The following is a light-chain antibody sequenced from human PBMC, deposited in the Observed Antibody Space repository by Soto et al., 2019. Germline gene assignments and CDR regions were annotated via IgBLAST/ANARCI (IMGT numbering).Light chain of an antibody. CDR2: EGS. CDR3: CSYAGSSTWV. Sequence: QYALTQPASVSGSPGQSITISCTGTSRDIGNFDLVSWYQQHPGKAPKLIIYEGSKRPSGISNLFSGSKSGNTASLTISGLQAEDEADYYCCSYAGSSTWVFGTGTKLTVL. J-gene: IGLJ1*01. CDR1: SRDIGNFDL. V-gene: IGLV2-23*01.